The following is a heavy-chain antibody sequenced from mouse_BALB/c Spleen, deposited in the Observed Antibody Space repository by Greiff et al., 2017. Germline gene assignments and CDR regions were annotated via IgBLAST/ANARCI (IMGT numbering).Heavy chain of an antibody. V-gene: IGHV5-9-4*01. CDR2: ISSGGSYT. J-gene: IGHJ4*01. D-gene: IGHD1-1*01. CDR3: ARHYGSTHYAMDY. Sequence: EVKLMESGGGLVKPGGSLKLSCAASGFTFSSYAMSWVRQSPEKRLEWVAEISSGGSYTYYQDTVTGRFTFSRDNSTNTLYLEMSSLRSEDTAMYYCARHYGSTHYAMDYWGQGTSVTVSS. CDR1: GFTFSSYA.